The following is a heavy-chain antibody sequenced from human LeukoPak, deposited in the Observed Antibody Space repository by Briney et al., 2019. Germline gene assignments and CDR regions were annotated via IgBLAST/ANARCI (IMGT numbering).Heavy chain of an antibody. CDR2: IYHSGST. Sequence: ASQTLSLTCAVSGGSISSGGYSWSWIRQPPGKGLEWIGYIYHSGSTYYNPSLKSRVTISVDTSKNQFSLKLSSVTAADTAVYYCARGLVSSWYRYYFDYWGQGTLVTVSS. D-gene: IGHD6-13*01. V-gene: IGHV4-30-2*01. CDR3: ARGLVSSWYRYYFDY. J-gene: IGHJ4*02. CDR1: GGSISSGGYS.